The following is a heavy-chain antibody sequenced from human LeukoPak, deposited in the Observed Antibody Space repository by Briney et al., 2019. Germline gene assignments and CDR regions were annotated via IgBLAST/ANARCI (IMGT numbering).Heavy chain of an antibody. V-gene: IGHV4-61*02. Sequence: SETLSLTCSVSGDSIRSGTYYWSWIRQPAGMGLEWIGRIYTSGSTNYNPSLKSRVTISVDTSKNQFSLKLTSVTAADTAVYYCARGGGATRIDYWGQGTLFTVSS. CDR1: GDSIRSGTYY. CDR3: ARGGGATRIDY. CDR2: IYTSGST. J-gene: IGHJ4*02. D-gene: IGHD5-12*01.